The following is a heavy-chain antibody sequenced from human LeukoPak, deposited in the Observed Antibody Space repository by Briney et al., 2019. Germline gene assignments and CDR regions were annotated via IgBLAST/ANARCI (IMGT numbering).Heavy chain of an antibody. CDR2: IYYSGSA. J-gene: IGHJ4*02. D-gene: IGHD3-10*01. CDR3: ATQGRYGSGIDY. Sequence: PSETLSLTCAVSGGSLSSGDSSWSWIRQPPGKGLEWIGYIYYSGSAHYSPSLKSRVTISVDTSKHQFSLKLSSVTAAGTAVYYCATQGRYGSGIDYWGQGTLVTVSS. CDR1: GGSLSSGDSS. V-gene: IGHV4-30-2*01.